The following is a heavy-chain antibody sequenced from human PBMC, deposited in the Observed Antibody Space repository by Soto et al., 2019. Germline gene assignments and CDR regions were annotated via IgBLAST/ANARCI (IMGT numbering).Heavy chain of an antibody. J-gene: IGHJ6*02. CDR3: ATPALYGDYSYYYYGMDV. CDR2: IYPGDSDT. V-gene: IGHV5-51*01. CDR1: GYSFTSYW. D-gene: IGHD4-17*01. Sequence: GESLKISCKGSGYSFTSYWIGWVRQMPGKGLEWMGIIYPGDSDTRYSPSFQGQVTISADKSISTAYLQWSSLKASDTAMYYCATPALYGDYSYYYYGMDVWGQGTTVTVSS.